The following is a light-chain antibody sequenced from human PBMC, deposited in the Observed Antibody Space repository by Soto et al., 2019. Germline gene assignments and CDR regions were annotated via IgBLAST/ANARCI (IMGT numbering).Light chain of an antibody. CDR3: SSHTSSYSRS. CDR2: EVS. J-gene: IGLJ1*01. Sequence: QSAMNQTASVSGSPGKTIAISCTGTSSDIGAYDYVSWYQQHPDKAPKLMIYEVSNRPSGVSNRFSGSKSVNTATLTISGLQAEDEADYYCSSHTSSYSRSFGTGAKVTFL. CDR1: SSDIGAYDY. V-gene: IGLV2-14*03.